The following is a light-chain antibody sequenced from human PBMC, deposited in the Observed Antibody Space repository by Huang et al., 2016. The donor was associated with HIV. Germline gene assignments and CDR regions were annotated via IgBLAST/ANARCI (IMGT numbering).Light chain of an antibody. CDR3: QQSYGPPRT. J-gene: IGKJ1*01. Sequence: DIHMTQSPSSLSASVGDIVIITCRASQTIATYLNWYQQKPGKAPKLLISGASNLQSGVPSRFSGSGSVTDFTLTISSLQPEDFATYYCQQSYGPPRTFGQGTKVEIK. CDR2: GAS. V-gene: IGKV1-39*01. CDR1: QTIATY.